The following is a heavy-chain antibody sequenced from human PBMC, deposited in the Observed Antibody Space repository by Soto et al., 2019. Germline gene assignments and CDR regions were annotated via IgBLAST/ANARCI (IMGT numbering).Heavy chain of an antibody. CDR1: GYTFTSYG. Sequence: QVQLVQSGAEVKKPRASVKVSCKASGYTFTSYGISWLRQAPGQGLEWMGWISAYNGNTNNAQKLHDRVTMTIDTYTSTVYMALRSLRPDDSAVYYCARANSGCFDYWGQGTLVTVSS. V-gene: IGHV1-18*01. CDR3: ARANSGCFDY. CDR2: ISAYNGNT. J-gene: IGHJ4*02. D-gene: IGHD6-19*01.